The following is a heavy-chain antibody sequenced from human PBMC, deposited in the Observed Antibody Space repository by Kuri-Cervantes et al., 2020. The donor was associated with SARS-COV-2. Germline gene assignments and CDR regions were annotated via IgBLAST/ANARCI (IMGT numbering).Heavy chain of an antibody. D-gene: IGHD3-22*01. CDR3: AKDRDTSGYYYYYMDV. Sequence: GESLKISYAASGFTFSRNAMHWVRQAPGKGLEYVSSISDNGGSTYYANSVKGRFTISRDNSKNTLYLQMDNLRAEDMAVYYCAKDRDTSGYYYYYMDVWGKGTTVTVSS. J-gene: IGHJ6*03. V-gene: IGHV3-64*01. CDR2: ISDNGGST. CDR1: GFTFSRNA.